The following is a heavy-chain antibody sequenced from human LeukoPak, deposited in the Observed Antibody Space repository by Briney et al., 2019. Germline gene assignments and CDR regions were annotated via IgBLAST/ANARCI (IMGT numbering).Heavy chain of an antibody. V-gene: IGHV5-51*01. J-gene: IGHJ4*02. Sequence: GASVKVSCKASGYSFTSYWIGWVRQMPGKGLEWMGIIYPGDSDTRYSPSFQGQVTISADKSISTAYLQWSSLKASDTAMYYCARTSGIAVAEDWGQGTLVTVSS. CDR2: IYPGDSDT. CDR3: ARTSGIAVAED. CDR1: GYSFTSYW. D-gene: IGHD6-19*01.